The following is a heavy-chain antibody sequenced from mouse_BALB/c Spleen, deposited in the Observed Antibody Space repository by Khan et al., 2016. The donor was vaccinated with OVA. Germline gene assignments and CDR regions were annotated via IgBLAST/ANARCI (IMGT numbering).Heavy chain of an antibody. CDR1: GYTFTSYD. D-gene: IGHD3-3*01. CDR2: MFPGDGST. V-gene: IGHV1-85*01. J-gene: IGHJ3*01. Sequence: QVQLKESGAELVKPGASVKLSCKASGYTFTSYDINWVRQRPEQGLEWIGWMFPGDGSTKYNENFKGKATLTTDKSSSTAYMQLSRLTSEDSGAYFCARGGDGGFAYWGQGTLVTASA. CDR3: ARGGDGGFAY.